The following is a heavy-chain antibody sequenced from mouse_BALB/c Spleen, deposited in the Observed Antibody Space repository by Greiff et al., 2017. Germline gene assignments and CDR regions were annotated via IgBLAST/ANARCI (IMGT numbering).Heavy chain of an antibody. Sequence: EVQLQQSGPELVKPGASVKVSCKASGYAFTSYNMYWVKQSHGKSLEWIGLINPYNGGTSYNQKFKGKATLTVDKSSSTAYMELLSLTSEDSAVYYCARRDYGSSPAWFAYWGQGTLVTVSA. V-gene: IGHV1S135*01. J-gene: IGHJ3*01. CDR2: INPYNGGT. CDR3: ARRDYGSSPAWFAY. CDR1: GYAFTSYN. D-gene: IGHD1-1*01.